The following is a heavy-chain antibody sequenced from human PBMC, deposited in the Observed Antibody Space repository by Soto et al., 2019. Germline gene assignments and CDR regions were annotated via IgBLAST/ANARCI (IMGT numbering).Heavy chain of an antibody. CDR3: ARERRLLWFGESPRWFDP. CDR1: GGTFSSYA. V-gene: IGHV1-69*13. Sequence: GASVKVSCKASGGTFSSYAISWVRQAPGQGLEWMGGIIPIFGTANYAQKFQGRVTITADESTSTAYMELSSLRSEDTAEYYCARERRLLWFGESPRWFDPWGQGTLVTVSS. CDR2: IIPIFGTA. D-gene: IGHD3-10*01. J-gene: IGHJ5*02.